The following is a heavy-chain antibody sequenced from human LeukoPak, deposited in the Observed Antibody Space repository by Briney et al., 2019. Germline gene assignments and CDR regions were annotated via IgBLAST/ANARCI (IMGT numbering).Heavy chain of an antibody. CDR2: IYHSGST. V-gene: IGHV4-38-2*01. D-gene: IGHD2-8*01. CDR3: ARRLMVYAVDY. CDR1: GYSISSGYF. J-gene: IGHJ4*02. Sequence: NTSETLSLTCAVSGYSISSGYFWGWIRQPPGKGLEWIASIYHSGSTYYNPSLTSRVTISVDTSKNQFSLKLSSVTAADTAVYYCARRLMVYAVDYWGQGTLVTVSS.